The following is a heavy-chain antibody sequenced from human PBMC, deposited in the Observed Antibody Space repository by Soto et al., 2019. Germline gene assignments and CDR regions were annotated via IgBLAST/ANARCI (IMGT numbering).Heavy chain of an antibody. Sequence: QVQLVQSVAEVKKPGSSVKVSCKASGDSFTSYAISWVRQAPGHGLEWMGRIIPIFGTANYAQRVEGRVTITAVESTSTANMELCSLRSDDTAVYYCATGGNYYASSALAFWGQGTLVTVSS. CDR3: ATGGNYYASSALAF. CDR2: IIPIFGTA. D-gene: IGHD3-22*01. CDR1: GDSFTSYA. J-gene: IGHJ4*02. V-gene: IGHV1-69*01.